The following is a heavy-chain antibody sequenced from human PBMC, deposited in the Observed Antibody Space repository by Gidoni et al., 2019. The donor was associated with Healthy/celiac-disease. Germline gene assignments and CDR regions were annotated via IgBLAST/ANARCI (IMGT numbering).Heavy chain of an antibody. CDR2: MYWDDDK. Sequence: QITLKESGPTLVTPTQTLTLTCTFSGSSPSTSVSGVGWIRQPPGKALEWLALMYWDDDKRYSPSLKSRLTITKDTSKNQVVLTMTNMDPVDTATYYCAHSPPFEYSSSSGPYYFDYWGQGTLVTVSS. CDR1: GSSPSTSVSG. CDR3: AHSPPFEYSSSSGPYYFDY. D-gene: IGHD6-6*01. V-gene: IGHV2-5*02. J-gene: IGHJ4*02.